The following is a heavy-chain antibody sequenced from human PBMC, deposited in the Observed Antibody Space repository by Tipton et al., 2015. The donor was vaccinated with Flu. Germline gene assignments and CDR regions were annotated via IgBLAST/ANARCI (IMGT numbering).Heavy chain of an antibody. CDR3: ARDWGEYDSAGFFGY. D-gene: IGHD2/OR15-2a*01. CDR1: GFTFRSTV. V-gene: IGHV3-30*09. CDR2: ISHDGSRE. Sequence: SLRLSCAASGFTFRSTVMHWVRQAPGKGLEWVAIISHDGSREYYAESVKGRFALSRDNSKDTLYLQTTSLGFEDTAVYYCARDWGEYDSAGFFGYWGQGTRFAVS. J-gene: IGHJ4*02.